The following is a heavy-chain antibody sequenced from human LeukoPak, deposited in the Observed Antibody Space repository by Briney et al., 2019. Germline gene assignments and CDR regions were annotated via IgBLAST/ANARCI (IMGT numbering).Heavy chain of an antibody. CDR3: ARYDRSPSKYLDL. Sequence: PSETLSLTCTVSGGSISGFYWSWIRQPPGKGLEWIGWIFYSGKTLYNASLKSRVTISLDESDNQFSLNLRFVTAADTAIYYCARYDRSPSKYLDLWGQGTLVTVSS. J-gene: IGHJ4*02. CDR1: GGSISGFY. D-gene: IGHD3-3*01. V-gene: IGHV4-59*08. CDR2: IFYSGKT.